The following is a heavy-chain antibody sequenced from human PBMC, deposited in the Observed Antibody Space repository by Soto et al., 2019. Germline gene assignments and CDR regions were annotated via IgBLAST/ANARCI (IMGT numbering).Heavy chain of an antibody. J-gene: IGHJ3*01. CDR2: CANKANSYST. V-gene: IGHV3-72*01. CDR1: GCTFSDQY. CDR3: TRGYSGVSIYAFDV. Sequence: ELQLVESGGGLVQPGGSLRLSCVASGCTFSDQYIDWVRQAPGKGLEWVGRCANKANSYSTEYAASVNGRFTISRDDSKNSLYLQMNSLKTEDTAVYSCTRGYSGVSIYAFDVWGQGTMVTVSS. D-gene: IGHD6-19*01.